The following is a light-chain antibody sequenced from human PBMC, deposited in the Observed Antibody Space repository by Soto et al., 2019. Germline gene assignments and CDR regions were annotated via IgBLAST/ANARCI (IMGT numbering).Light chain of an antibody. CDR1: SSNIGSNT. V-gene: IGLV1-44*01. Sequence: QSALTQPPSASGTPGQRVTISCSGRSSNIGSNTVNWYQQLPGTAPKLLIYSNNQRPSGVPDRFSGSKSGTSASLAISGLQSEDEADYYCAAWDDSLNAVVFGGGTKLTVL. J-gene: IGLJ2*01. CDR3: AAWDDSLNAVV. CDR2: SNN.